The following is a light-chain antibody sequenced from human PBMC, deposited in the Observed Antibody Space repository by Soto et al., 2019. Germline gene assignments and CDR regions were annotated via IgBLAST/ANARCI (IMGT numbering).Light chain of an antibody. CDR3: ATWDDSLSSFV. CDR1: SSNIASNS. J-gene: IGLJ1*01. Sequence: SVLAQAPSVSETPGQRVSLSCSGSSSNIASNSVYWNQHLSGTAPKLLIYSNNQRPSGVPHRNSGSKYDTSASLVIRGRRSEDEADYYCATWDDSLSSFVFGTGTKVTVL. CDR2: SNN. V-gene: IGLV1-47*02.